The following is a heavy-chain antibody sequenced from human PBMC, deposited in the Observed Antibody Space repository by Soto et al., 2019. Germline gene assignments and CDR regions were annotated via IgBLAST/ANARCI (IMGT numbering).Heavy chain of an antibody. Sequence: EVQLLESGGGLVQPGGSLRLSCAASGFTFSSYAMNWVRQAPGKGLECVSTISGSGGTTYYADSVEGRFTISRDNSKNTLDLQMNSLRAEDTAVYYCAKGSGWYPHFDYWGQGTLVTVSS. CDR3: AKGSGWYPHFDY. D-gene: IGHD6-19*01. CDR2: ISGSGGTT. V-gene: IGHV3-23*01. CDR1: GFTFSSYA. J-gene: IGHJ4*02.